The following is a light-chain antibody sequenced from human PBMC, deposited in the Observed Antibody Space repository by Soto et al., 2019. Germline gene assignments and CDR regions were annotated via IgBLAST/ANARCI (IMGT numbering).Light chain of an antibody. V-gene: IGKV3-11*01. Sequence: EIVLTQSPATLSLSPGERATLSCRASKSVSSYLAWYQQKPGQAPRLLIYDASNRATGIPARFSGSGSGTDFTLTISSLEPEDFAVYYCQQRSNWPLPFGGGTKVEIK. J-gene: IGKJ4*01. CDR3: QQRSNWPLP. CDR1: KSVSSY. CDR2: DAS.